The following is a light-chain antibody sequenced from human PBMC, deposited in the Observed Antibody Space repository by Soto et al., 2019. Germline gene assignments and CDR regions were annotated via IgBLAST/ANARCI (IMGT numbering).Light chain of an antibody. V-gene: IGKV3-15*01. J-gene: IGKJ1*01. Sequence: EIMMTQSPASLSVSPGERATLSCRASQSVKSSLAWYQQKPGQAPRLLIYGASTRATGIPARFSGSGSGTDFTLTISRLEPEDFAVYYCQQYGSSQTFGQGTKVDI. CDR3: QQYGSSQT. CDR1: QSVKSS. CDR2: GAS.